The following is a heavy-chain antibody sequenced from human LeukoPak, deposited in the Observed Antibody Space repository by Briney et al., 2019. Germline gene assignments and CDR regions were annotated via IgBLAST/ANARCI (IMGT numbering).Heavy chain of an antibody. CDR1: GFIFSNCG. J-gene: IGHJ6*02. V-gene: IGHV3-7*01. D-gene: IGHD3-9*01. Sequence: GGSLRLSCAASGFIFSNCGMIWVRQAPGKGLEWVANIKEDGSEMYYVDSVKGRFTISRDNAKSSLYLQVNSLRAEDTAVYYCARDLSGGRGYFGIDVWGQGTTVTVSS. CDR3: ARDLSGGRGYFGIDV. CDR2: IKEDGSEM.